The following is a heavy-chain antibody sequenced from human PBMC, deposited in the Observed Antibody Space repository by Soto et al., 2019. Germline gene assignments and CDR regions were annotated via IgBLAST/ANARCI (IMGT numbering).Heavy chain of an antibody. J-gene: IGHJ5*01. CDR2: IYHSGRV. CDR3: STRAYDTNGYYRFDP. D-gene: IGHD3-22*01. V-gene: IGHV4-34*01. Sequence: QVQLQQWGAGLLKPSETLSLTCAVYGGSFSGHSWTWIRQSPGKGLEWIGDIYHSGRVNYSPSLKSRVTISLDTSKNQFSLTLSAVTAADTAMYYCSTRAYDTNGYYRFDPWGQGTLVTVSS. CDR1: GGSFSGHS.